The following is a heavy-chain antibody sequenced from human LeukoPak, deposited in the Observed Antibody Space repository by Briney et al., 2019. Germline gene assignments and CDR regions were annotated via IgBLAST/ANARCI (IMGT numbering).Heavy chain of an antibody. CDR3: ASADPKTGIDP. J-gene: IGHJ5*02. V-gene: IGHV1-69*05. D-gene: IGHD3-10*01. CDR1: GYTFTSYG. CDR2: IIPIFGTA. Sequence: GASVKVSCKASGYTFTSYGISWVRQAPGQGLEWMGGIIPIFGTANYAQKFQGRVTITTDESTSTAYMELSSLRSEDTAVYYCASADPKTGIDPWGQGTLVTVSS.